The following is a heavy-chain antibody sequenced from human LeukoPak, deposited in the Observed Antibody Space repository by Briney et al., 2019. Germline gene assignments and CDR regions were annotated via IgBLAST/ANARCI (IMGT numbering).Heavy chain of an antibody. Sequence: PSETLSLTCTVSGGSISSSSYYWGWIRQPPGKGLEWIGSIYYSGSTYYNPSLKGRVTISVDTSKNQFSLKLSSVTAADTAVYYCARDIRAFDIWGQRTMVTVSS. CDR2: IYYSGST. CDR3: ARDIRAFDI. V-gene: IGHV4-39*07. J-gene: IGHJ3*02. CDR1: GGSISSSSYY.